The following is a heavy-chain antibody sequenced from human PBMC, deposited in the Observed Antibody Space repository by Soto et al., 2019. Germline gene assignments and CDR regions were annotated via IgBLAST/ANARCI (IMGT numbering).Heavy chain of an antibody. CDR1: GFTFSSYA. V-gene: IGHV3-30-3*01. J-gene: IGHJ4*02. CDR2: ISYDGSNK. Sequence: ESGGGVVQPGRSLRLSCAASGFTFSSYAMHWVRQAPGKGLEWVAVISYDGSNKYYADSVKGRFTISRDNSKNTLYLQMNSLRAEDTAVYYCARGHLSSDYWGQGTLVTVSS. CDR3: ARGHLSSDY.